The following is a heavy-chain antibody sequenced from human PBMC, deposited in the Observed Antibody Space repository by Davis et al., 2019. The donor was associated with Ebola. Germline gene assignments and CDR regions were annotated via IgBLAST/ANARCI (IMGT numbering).Heavy chain of an antibody. D-gene: IGHD4-17*01. J-gene: IGHJ4*02. CDR1: GFTFSSYA. CDR2: ISYDGSNK. V-gene: IGHV3-30-3*01. CDR3: AREWGEVPVTLGY. Sequence: GESLKISCAASGFTFSSYAMHWVRQAPGKGLEWVAVISYDGSNKYYADSVKGRFTISRDNSKNTLYLQMNSLRAEDTAVYYCAREWGEVPVTLGYWGQGTLVTVSS.